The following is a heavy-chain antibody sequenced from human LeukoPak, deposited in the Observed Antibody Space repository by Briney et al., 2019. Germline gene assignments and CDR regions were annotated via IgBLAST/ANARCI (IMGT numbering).Heavy chain of an antibody. J-gene: IGHJ4*02. CDR2: IYHSGST. V-gene: IGHV4-38-2*02. D-gene: IGHD3-22*01. Sequence: SETLSLTCTVSGYSISSGYYWGWIRQPPGKGLEWIGSIYHSGSTYYNPSLKSRVTMSVDTSKNQFSLKLSSVTAADTAVYYCAREGGYYYDSSGYYSFDYWGQGTLVTVSS. CDR3: AREGGYYYDSSGYYSFDY. CDR1: GYSISSGYY.